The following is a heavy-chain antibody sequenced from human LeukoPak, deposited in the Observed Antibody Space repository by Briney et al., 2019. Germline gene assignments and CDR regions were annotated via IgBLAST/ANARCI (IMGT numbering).Heavy chain of an antibody. J-gene: IGHJ5*02. CDR2: INPSGGST. CDR1: GYTFTSYY. D-gene: IGHD1-26*01. V-gene: IGHV1-46*01. CDR3: ARDLSGSYYWFDP. Sequence: ASVKVSCKAPGYTFTSYYMHWVRQAPGQGLEWMGIINPSGGSTSYAQKFQGRVTMTRDVSTSTVYMELSSLRSEDTAVYYCARDLSGSYYWFDPWGQGTLVTVSS.